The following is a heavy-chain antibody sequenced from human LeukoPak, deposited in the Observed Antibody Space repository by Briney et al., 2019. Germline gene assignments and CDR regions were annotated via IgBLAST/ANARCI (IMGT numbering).Heavy chain of an antibody. J-gene: IGHJ4*02. CDR3: AGGVWPRSNY. CDR1: DFIFSSYW. D-gene: IGHD6-13*01. CDR2: IKQDGGET. Sequence: GGSLRLSCVASDFIFSSYWMTWVRQAPGKGLEWVANIKQDGGETYYVGSVKGRFTISRDNAQDSLYLQMNSLRAEDTAIYYCAGGVWPRSNYWGQGTLVTVSS. V-gene: IGHV3-7*01.